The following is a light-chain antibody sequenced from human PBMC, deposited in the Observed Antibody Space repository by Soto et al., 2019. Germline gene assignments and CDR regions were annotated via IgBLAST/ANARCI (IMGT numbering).Light chain of an antibody. CDR3: QQYGSSRWT. Sequence: PGERATLSCRASQSVNSYLAWYQQKPGQAPRLLIYGASSRATGIPDRFSGSGSGTDFTLTISRLEPEDFAVYYCQQYGSSRWTFGQGTKVDIK. J-gene: IGKJ1*01. CDR1: QSVNSY. V-gene: IGKV3-20*01. CDR2: GAS.